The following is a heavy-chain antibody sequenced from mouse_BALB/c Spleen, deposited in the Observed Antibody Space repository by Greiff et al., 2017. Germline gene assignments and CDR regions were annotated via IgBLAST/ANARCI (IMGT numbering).Heavy chain of an antibody. V-gene: IGHV14-3*02. D-gene: IGHD2-3*01. CDR3: ARSDGCDFGYIDD. CDR2: IDPANGNT. Sequence: VQLQQSGAELVKPGASVKLSCTASGFNIKDTYMHWVKQRPEQGLEWIGRIDPANGNTKYDPKFKGKATLTVDTSSNTAYLQLSGLTSEDTAVYYCARSDGCDFGYIDDWGAGTTVTVSS. CDR1: GFNIKDTY. J-gene: IGHJ1*01.